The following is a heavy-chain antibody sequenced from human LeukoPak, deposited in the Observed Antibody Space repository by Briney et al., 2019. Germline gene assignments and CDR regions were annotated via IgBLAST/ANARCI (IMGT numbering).Heavy chain of an antibody. Sequence: VASVKVSCKASGYTFTRYAMSWVRQAPGQGLEWMGWINTNSGKLTYAQGFTGRFVFSLDTSVSTAYLRISSLKAGDTAVYYCARYYYDSSGNANYLDYWGQGTLVTVSS. J-gene: IGHJ4*02. V-gene: IGHV7-4-1*02. D-gene: IGHD3-22*01. CDR3: ARYYYDSSGNANYLDY. CDR1: GYTFTRYA. CDR2: INTNSGKL.